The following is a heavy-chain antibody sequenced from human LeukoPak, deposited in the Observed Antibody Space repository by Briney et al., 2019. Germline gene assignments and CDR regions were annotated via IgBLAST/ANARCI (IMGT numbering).Heavy chain of an antibody. J-gene: IGHJ4*02. Sequence: PSETLSLTCAVSGGSISSSNWWSWVRQPPGKGLEWIGEIYHSGSTNYNPSLKSRVTISVDKSKNQSSLKLSSVTAADTAVYYCASTAEYDCSGYYRDYWGQGTLVTVSS. CDR3: ASTAEYDCSGYYRDY. CDR1: GGSISSSNW. D-gene: IGHD3-22*01. CDR2: IYHSGST. V-gene: IGHV4-4*02.